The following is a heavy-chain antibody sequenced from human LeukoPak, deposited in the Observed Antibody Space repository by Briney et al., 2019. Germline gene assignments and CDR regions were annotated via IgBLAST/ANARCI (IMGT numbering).Heavy chain of an antibody. CDR3: ARDLLVGGSGYHY. CDR1: GLTFSSYG. D-gene: IGHD3-22*01. V-gene: IGHV3-23*01. Sequence: GGSLRLSCAASGLTFSSYGMSWVRQAPGKGLEWVSGISGSGASTYYADSVKGRFTISRDNSKNTLYLQMNSLRAEDTAVYYCARDLLVGGSGYHYWGQGTLVTVSS. J-gene: IGHJ4*02. CDR2: ISGSGAST.